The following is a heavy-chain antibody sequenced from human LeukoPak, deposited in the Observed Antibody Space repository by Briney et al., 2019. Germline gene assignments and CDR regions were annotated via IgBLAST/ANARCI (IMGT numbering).Heavy chain of an antibody. D-gene: IGHD3-9*01. CDR2: IYTSGST. CDR3: ARAAYDILTGYLGYMDV. J-gene: IGHJ6*03. CDR1: GGSISSGSYY. Sequence: PSETLSLTCTVSGGSISSGSYYWSWIRQPAGKGLEWIGRIYTSGSTNYSPSLKSRVTISVDTSKNQFSLKLSSVTAADTAVYYCARAAYDILTGYLGYMDVWGKGTTVTVSS. V-gene: IGHV4-61*02.